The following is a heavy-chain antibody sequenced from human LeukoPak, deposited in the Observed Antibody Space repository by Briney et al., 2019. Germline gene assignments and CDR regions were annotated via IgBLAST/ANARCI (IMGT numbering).Heavy chain of an antibody. Sequence: GGSPRLSCAASGFSFSNFAMSWVRQAPGKGLEWVSAISGSGGNTYYADFVKGRFTISRDNSKNTLYLQMNSLRAEDTAVYYCAKDSRYYYGSGSYYAYWGQGTLVTVSS. CDR1: GFSFSNFA. J-gene: IGHJ4*02. V-gene: IGHV3-23*01. D-gene: IGHD3-10*01. CDR2: ISGSGGNT. CDR3: AKDSRYYYGSGSYYAY.